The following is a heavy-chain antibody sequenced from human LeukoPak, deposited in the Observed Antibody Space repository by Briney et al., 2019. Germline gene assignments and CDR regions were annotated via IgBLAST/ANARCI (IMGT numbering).Heavy chain of an antibody. D-gene: IGHD2-21*02. CDR1: GYTFTGYY. J-gene: IGHJ6*03. Sequence: ASVKVSCKASGYTFTGYYMHWVRQAPGQGLEWMGRINPNSGDTKYAQKFQGRVTMTRDTSNNTVYMDLTRLIFDDTAMYYCARDGVFRFEVGDVYYYYMDVWGKGTTVIISS. CDR2: INPNSGDT. CDR3: ARDGVFRFEVGDVYYYYMDV. V-gene: IGHV1-2*06.